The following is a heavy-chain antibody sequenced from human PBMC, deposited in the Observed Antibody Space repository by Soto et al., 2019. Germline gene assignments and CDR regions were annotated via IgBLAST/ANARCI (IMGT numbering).Heavy chain of an antibody. D-gene: IGHD3-22*01. CDR3: AKDAYYYDSSGYATDY. Sequence: SLRLSGAASGFTFSSYAMSWVRQAPGKGLEWVSAISGSGGSTYYADSVKGRFTISRDNSKNTLYLQMNSLRAEDTAVYYCAKDAYYYDSSGYATDYWGQGTLVTVSS. V-gene: IGHV3-23*01. CDR2: ISGSGGST. J-gene: IGHJ4*02. CDR1: GFTFSSYA.